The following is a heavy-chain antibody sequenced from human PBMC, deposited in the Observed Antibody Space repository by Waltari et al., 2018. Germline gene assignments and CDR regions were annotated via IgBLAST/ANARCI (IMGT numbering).Heavy chain of an antibody. V-gene: IGHV3-7*01. J-gene: IGHJ4*02. Sequence: EVQLVESGGGLVQPGGSLRLSCAASGFTFSSYWMSWVRQAPGKGLEWVANIKQDGSEKYYVDSVKGRFTISRDNAKNSLYLQMNSLRAEDTAVYYCARARGGYSPSGFDYWGQGTLVTVSS. CDR2: IKQDGSEK. CDR3: ARARGGYSPSGFDY. D-gene: IGHD1-26*01. CDR1: GFTFSSYW.